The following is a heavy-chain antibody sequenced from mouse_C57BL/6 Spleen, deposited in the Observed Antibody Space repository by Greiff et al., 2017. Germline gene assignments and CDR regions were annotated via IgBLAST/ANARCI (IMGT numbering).Heavy chain of an antibody. CDR1: GYTFTSYW. CDR2: IDPSDSET. CDR3: ARIHYGNYVLDY. J-gene: IGHJ2*01. Sequence: VQLQQPGAELVRPGSSVKLSCKASGYTFTSYWMHWVKQRPIQGLEWIGNIDPSDSETHYNQKFKDKATLPADKSSSTAYMQLSSLTSEDSAVDYCARIHYGNYVLDYWGQGTTLTVSS. D-gene: IGHD2-1*01. V-gene: IGHV1-52*01.